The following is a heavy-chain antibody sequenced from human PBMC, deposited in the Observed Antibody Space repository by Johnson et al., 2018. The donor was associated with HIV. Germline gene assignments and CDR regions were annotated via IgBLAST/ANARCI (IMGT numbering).Heavy chain of an antibody. J-gene: IGHJ3*02. CDR2: ISYDGSNK. CDR1: GFTFSNYP. D-gene: IGHD4-11*01. Sequence: QVQLVESGGGVVRPGRSLRLSCAASGFTFSNYPMHWVRQATGKGLEWVAVISYDGSNKYYADSVKGRFTISRDSSKNTLYLQMNSLRAEDTAVYYCGRDINYSNYVTDAFDIWGQGTVVTVSS. V-gene: IGHV3-30-3*01. CDR3: GRDINYSNYVTDAFDI.